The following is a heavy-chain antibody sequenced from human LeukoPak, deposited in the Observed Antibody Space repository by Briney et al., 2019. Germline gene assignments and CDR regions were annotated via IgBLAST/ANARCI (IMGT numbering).Heavy chain of an antibody. CDR2: ISSSGSTI. D-gene: IGHD3-22*01. V-gene: IGHV3-11*04. J-gene: IGHJ3*02. CDR3: ARKNYYDSSVAFDI. CDR1: GFTFSDYY. Sequence: PGGSLRLSCAASGFTFSDYYMSWIRQAPGKGLEWVSYISSSGSTIYYADSVKGRFTISRDNAKNPLYLQMNSLRAEDTAVYYCARKNYYDSSVAFDIWGQGTMVTVSS.